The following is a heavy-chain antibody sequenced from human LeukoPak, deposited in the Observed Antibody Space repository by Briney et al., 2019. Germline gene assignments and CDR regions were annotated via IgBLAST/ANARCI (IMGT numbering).Heavy chain of an antibody. Sequence: GGSLRLSCAASGFTFSSYSMNWVRQAPGKGLEWVSYISGSSGTTYYADSVKGRFIISRDNAKNTLYLQMNSLRAEDTAVYYCAREASGDQAAFDIWGQGTMVTVSS. CDR2: ISGSSGTT. D-gene: IGHD4-17*01. J-gene: IGHJ3*02. CDR1: GFTFSSYS. V-gene: IGHV3-48*01. CDR3: AREASGDQAAFDI.